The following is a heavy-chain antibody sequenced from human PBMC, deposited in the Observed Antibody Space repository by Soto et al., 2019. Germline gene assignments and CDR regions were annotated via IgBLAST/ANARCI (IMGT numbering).Heavy chain of an antibody. CDR1: GYTFTSYG. CDR3: ARDITMVRGVIFYYYGTDV. CDR2: ISAYNGNT. J-gene: IGHJ6*02. D-gene: IGHD3-10*01. Sequence: ASVKVSCKASGYTFTSYGISWVRQAPGQGLEWMGWISAYNGNTNYAQKLQGRVTMTTDTSTSTAYMELRSLRSDDTAVYYCARDITMVRGVIFYYYGTDVWGQGTTVTVSS. V-gene: IGHV1-18*04.